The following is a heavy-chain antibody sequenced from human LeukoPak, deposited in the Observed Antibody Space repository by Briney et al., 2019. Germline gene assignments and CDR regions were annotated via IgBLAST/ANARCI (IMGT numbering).Heavy chain of an antibody. CDR1: GFTFDDYA. CDR2: ISWNRGSI. J-gene: IGHJ3*02. CDR3: AKDPAKFYSSSSSFDI. D-gene: IGHD6-13*01. V-gene: IGHV3-9*01. Sequence: GGSLRLSCAASGFTFDDYAMHWARQAPGKGLEWVSGISWNRGSIGYADSVKGRFTISRDNAKNSLYLQMNSLRAEDTALYYCAKDPAKFYSSSSSFDIWGQGTMVTVSS.